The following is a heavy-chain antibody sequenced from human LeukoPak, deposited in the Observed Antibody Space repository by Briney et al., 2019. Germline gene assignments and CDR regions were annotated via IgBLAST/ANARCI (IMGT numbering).Heavy chain of an antibody. Sequence: ISGSGGSTYYADSAKGRFTISRDNAKNSLYLQMNSLRAEDTAVYYCARVMMVRGVSADDAFDIWGQGTMVTVSS. J-gene: IGHJ3*02. CDR3: ARVMMVRGVSADDAFDI. CDR2: ISGSGGST. V-gene: IGHV3-48*01. D-gene: IGHD3-10*01.